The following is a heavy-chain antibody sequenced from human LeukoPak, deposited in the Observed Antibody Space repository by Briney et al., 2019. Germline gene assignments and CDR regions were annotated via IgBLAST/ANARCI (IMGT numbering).Heavy chain of an antibody. CDR3: TREEGGTTVDY. J-gene: IGHJ4*02. CDR2: ISHSGTT. CDR1: DYSISSGYF. Sequence: SETLSLTCTVSDYSISSGYFWGWIRQPPGKGLEWIGSISHSGTTYYNPSLKSRITISQDTSKNQFSLKVNSVTAADTAAYYCTREEGGTTVDYWGQGTLVTVSS. V-gene: IGHV4-38-2*02. D-gene: IGHD1-1*01.